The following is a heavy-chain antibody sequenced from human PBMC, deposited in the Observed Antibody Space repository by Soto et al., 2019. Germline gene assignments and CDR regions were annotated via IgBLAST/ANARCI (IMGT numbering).Heavy chain of an antibody. D-gene: IGHD2-2*01. J-gene: IGHJ3*02. CDR1: GGSISSSSYY. Sequence: QLQLQESGPGLVKPSETLSLTCTVSGGSISSSSYYWGWIRQPPGKGLEWIGSIYYSGSTYYNPSLQSRVTISVDTSKNQFALKLSSVTAADTAVYYCARHAHGSSTSCYYTDAFDIWGQGTMVTVSS. CDR3: ARHAHGSSTSCYYTDAFDI. V-gene: IGHV4-39*01. CDR2: IYYSGST.